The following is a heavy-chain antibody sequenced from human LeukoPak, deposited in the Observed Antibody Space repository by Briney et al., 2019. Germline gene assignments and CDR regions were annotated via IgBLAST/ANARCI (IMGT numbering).Heavy chain of an antibody. V-gene: IGHV3-7*01. CDR1: GFTFSSYD. Sequence: PGGSLRLSCAVSGFTFSSYDMNWVRQAPGKGLEWLANIKQDGSEKYYVDSVKGRFTISRDNAKNSLYLQMNSLRAEDTAVYYCARVPFRVRGSGWYSVGYFDYWGQGTLVTVSS. CDR2: IKQDGSEK. J-gene: IGHJ4*02. CDR3: ARVPFRVRGSGWYSVGYFDY. D-gene: IGHD6-19*01.